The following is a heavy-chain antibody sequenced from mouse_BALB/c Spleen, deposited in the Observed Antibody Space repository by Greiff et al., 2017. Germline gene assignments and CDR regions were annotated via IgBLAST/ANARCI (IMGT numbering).Heavy chain of an antibody. CDR3: ARSGEDAMDY. CDR2: IDPANGNT. V-gene: IGHV14-3*02. D-gene: IGHD3-1*01. J-gene: IGHJ4*01. Sequence: EVKLVESGAELVKPGASVKLSCTASGFNIKDTYMHWVKQRPEQGLEWIGRIDPANGNTKYDPKFQGKATITADTSSNTAYLQLSSLTSEDTAVYYCARSGEDAMDYWGQGTSVTVSS. CDR1: GFNIKDTY.